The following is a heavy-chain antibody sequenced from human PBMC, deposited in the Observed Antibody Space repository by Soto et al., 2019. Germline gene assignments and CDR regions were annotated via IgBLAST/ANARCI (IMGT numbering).Heavy chain of an antibody. Sequence: SETLSLTCTVSGGSISSSSYYRGWIRQPPGKGLEWIGSIYYSGSTYYNPSLKSRVTISVDTSKNQFSLKLSSVTAADTAVYYCARHLGRQVFDYWGRGTLVTVSS. V-gene: IGHV4-39*01. CDR3: ARHLGRQVFDY. CDR2: IYYSGST. D-gene: IGHD3-16*01. CDR1: GGSISSSSYY. J-gene: IGHJ4*01.